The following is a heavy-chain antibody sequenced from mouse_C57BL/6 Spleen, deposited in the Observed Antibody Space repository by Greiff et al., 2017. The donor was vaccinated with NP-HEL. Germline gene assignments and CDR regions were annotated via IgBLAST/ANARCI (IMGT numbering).Heavy chain of an antibody. CDR1: GYAFSSYW. CDR3: ARLVTTVVATSNWYFDV. Sequence: QVQLQQSGAELVKPGASVKISCKASGYAFSSYWMNWVKQRPGKGLEWIGQIYPGDGDTNYNGKFKGKATLTADKSSSTAYMQLSSLTSEDSAVYFCARLVTTVVATSNWYFDVWGTGTTVTVSS. J-gene: IGHJ1*03. CDR2: IYPGDGDT. D-gene: IGHD1-1*01. V-gene: IGHV1-80*01.